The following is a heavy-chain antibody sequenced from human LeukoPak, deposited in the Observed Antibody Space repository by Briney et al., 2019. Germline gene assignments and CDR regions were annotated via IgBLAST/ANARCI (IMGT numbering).Heavy chain of an antibody. J-gene: IGHJ4*02. CDR2: IKQDGSEQ. D-gene: IGHD3-16*01. V-gene: IGHV3-7*01. Sequence: PGGSLRLSCAASGFTFSSYWMSWVRQAPGKGLEWVANIKQDGSEQYYVDSVKGRLTISRDNAKNSLYLQMISLGAEDTAVYYCARLGEKADFDYWGQGSLVTVSS. CDR3: ARLGEKADFDY. CDR1: GFTFSSYW.